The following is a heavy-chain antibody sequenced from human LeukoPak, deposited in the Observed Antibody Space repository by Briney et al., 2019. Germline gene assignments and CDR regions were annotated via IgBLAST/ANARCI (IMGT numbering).Heavy chain of an antibody. J-gene: IGHJ1*01. V-gene: IGHV3-7*05. Sequence: PGGSLRLSCAASGFTFSSYWMSWVRQAPGTGLEWVANIKQDGSEKYYVDSVKGRFTISRDNAKNSLYLQMNSLRAEDTAVYYSSLEGSSWYRYFQHWGQGTLVTVSS. CDR2: IKQDGSEK. CDR1: GFTFSSYW. D-gene: IGHD6-13*01. CDR3: SLEGSSWYRYFQH.